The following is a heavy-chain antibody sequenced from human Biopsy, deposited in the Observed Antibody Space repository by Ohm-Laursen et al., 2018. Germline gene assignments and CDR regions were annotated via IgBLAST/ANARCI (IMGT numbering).Heavy chain of an antibody. CDR3: ARVEDSTRHWYFDL. D-gene: IGHD2-2*01. CDR2: IDTRRGDT. CDR1: GYTFSDYI. Sequence: ASVKVSCKASGYTFSDYILNWVRQAPGQGLEWMGWIDTRRGDTNYAQKFQGRVTMTRDTSTTTVFMELTSLRSDDTAMYYCARVEDSTRHWYFDLWGRGTQVTVSS. V-gene: IGHV1-18*01. J-gene: IGHJ2*01.